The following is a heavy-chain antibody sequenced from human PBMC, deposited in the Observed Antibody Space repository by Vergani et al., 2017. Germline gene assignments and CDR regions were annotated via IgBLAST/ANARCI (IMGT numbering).Heavy chain of an antibody. Sequence: QVQLVQSGAEVKKPGASVKVSCKASGYTFTGYYMHWVRQAPGQGLEWMGWINPNSGGTNYAQKFQGRVTMTRDTSISTAYMELSSLRSEDTAVYYCARTLAAAGIRKSYYYYGMDVWGQGTTVTVSS. V-gene: IGHV1-2*02. CDR2: INPNSGGT. D-gene: IGHD6-13*01. CDR1: GYTFTGYY. J-gene: IGHJ6*02. CDR3: ARTLAAAGIRKSYYYYGMDV.